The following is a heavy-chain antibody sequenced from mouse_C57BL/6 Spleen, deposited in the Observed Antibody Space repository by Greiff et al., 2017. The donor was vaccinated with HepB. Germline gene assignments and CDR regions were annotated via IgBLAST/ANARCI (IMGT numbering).Heavy chain of an antibody. CDR2: ISDGGSYT. J-gene: IGHJ3*01. D-gene: IGHD2-4*01. Sequence: EVMLVESGGGLVKPGGSLKLSCAASGFTFSSYAMSWVRQTPEKRLEWVATISDGGSYTYYPDNVKGRFTISRDNAKNNLYLQMSHLKSEDTAMYYCARDRDYDYDGILFAYWGQGTLVTVSA. CDR3: ARDRDYDYDGILFAY. V-gene: IGHV5-4*01. CDR1: GFTFSSYA.